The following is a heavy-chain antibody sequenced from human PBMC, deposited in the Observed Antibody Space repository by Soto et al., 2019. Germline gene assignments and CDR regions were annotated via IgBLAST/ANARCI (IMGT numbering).Heavy chain of an antibody. CDR2: IYYSGST. CDR3: ARTVLLWFGESYIDY. D-gene: IGHD3-10*01. J-gene: IGHJ4*02. Sequence: SDTLSLTCTVSGGSISSGGYYWSWIRQHPGKGLEWIGYIYYSGSTYYNQSLKSRVTISVDTSKNQFSLMLSSVTAADTAVYYFARTVLLWFGESYIDYWGQGTLVTVSS. CDR1: GGSISSGGYY. V-gene: IGHV4-31*03.